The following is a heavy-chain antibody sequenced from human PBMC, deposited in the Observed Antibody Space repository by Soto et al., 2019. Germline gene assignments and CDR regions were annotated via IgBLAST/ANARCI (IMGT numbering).Heavy chain of an antibody. CDR1: GGSFSGHS. CDR2: INHSGRV. Sequence: ASETLSLTCAVYGGSFSGHSWTLIRQSQGKGLEWIGDINHSGRVNYSPSLKSRVTISLDTSKNQFSLTLSAVTAADTAMYYCSTRAYDTNGYYRFDPWGQGTLVTVSS. D-gene: IGHD3-22*01. CDR3: STRAYDTNGYYRFDP. V-gene: IGHV4-34*01. J-gene: IGHJ5*01.